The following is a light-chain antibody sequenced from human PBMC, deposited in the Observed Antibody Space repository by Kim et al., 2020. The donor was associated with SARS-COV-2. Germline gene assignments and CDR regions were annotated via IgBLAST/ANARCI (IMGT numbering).Light chain of an antibody. V-gene: IGLV1-47*01. CDR1: ETNIGSNY. CDR3: AVWDDRLSGL. Sequence: GQGVTISFSESETNIGSNYVYWYQQVPGTAPKLLIYKNNQRPSGVPDRFSASKSGTSASLAISGLRSEDEADYYCAVWDDRLSGLFGGGTKLTVL. CDR2: KNN. J-gene: IGLJ2*01.